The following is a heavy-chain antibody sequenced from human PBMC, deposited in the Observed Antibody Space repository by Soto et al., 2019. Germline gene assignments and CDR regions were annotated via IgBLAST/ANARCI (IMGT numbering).Heavy chain of an antibody. CDR3: ARGDYYYAL. V-gene: IGHV4-61*01. J-gene: IGHJ4*02. CDR1: GGSVSSGSYY. CDR2: IYYSGST. D-gene: IGHD3-10*01. Sequence: QVQLQESGPGLVKPSETLSLTCTVSGGSVSSGSYYWSWIRQPPGKGLEWIGYIYYSGSTNYNPSLKSRVTISVDTYKNQFSLKLSSVTAADTAVYYCARGDYYYALWGQGTLVTVSS.